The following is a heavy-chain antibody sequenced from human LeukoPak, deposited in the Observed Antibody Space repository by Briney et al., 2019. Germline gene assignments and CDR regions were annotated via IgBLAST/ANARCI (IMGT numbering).Heavy chain of an antibody. CDR2: IIPIFGTA. Sequence: ASVKVSCKASGGTFSSYAISWVRQAPGQGLEWMGVIIPIFGTANYAQKFQGRVTITADESTSTAYMELSSLRSEDTAVYYCARDGDFWSGYYLYYFDYWGQGTLVTVSS. CDR3: ARDGDFWSGYYLYYFDY. V-gene: IGHV1-69*13. CDR1: GGTFSSYA. D-gene: IGHD3-3*01. J-gene: IGHJ4*02.